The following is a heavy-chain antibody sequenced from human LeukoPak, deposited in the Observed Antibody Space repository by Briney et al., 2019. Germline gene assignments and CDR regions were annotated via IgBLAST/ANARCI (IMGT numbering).Heavy chain of an antibody. CDR3: AGVVRYDSSDPSLDY. J-gene: IGHJ4*02. CDR1: GFTFSTYT. CDR2: ISGSSDYI. Sequence: GGSLRLSCAASGFTFSTYTMNWGRQAPGQGLGWGSSISGSSDYIFYADSVKGRFTISRDNAKNSLYLQMNSLRAEDTAVYYCAGVVRYDSSDPSLDYWGQGTLVTVSS. V-gene: IGHV3-21*01. D-gene: IGHD3-22*01.